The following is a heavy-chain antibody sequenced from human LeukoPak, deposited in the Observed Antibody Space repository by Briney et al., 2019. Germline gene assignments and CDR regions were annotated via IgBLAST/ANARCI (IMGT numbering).Heavy chain of an antibody. D-gene: IGHD3-22*01. CDR1: GFTFSTYS. V-gene: IGHV3-21*01. J-gene: IGHJ4*02. CDR3: ARETSGFSSAFDS. CDR2: ISSGRSVI. Sequence: GGSLRLSCAASGFTFSTYSMNWVRQAPGKGPEWVSLISSGRSVIKYSESVKGRFTISRDNAKNSLFLNMNSLRAEDSAVYYCARETSGFSSAFDSWGQGTLVTVSS.